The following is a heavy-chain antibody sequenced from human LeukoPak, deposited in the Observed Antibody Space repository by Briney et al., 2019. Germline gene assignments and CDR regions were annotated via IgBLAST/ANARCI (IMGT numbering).Heavy chain of an antibody. CDR2: LVYDERS. Sequence: GGSLRLSCAASGFTFSSYGMHWVRQAPGKGLEWVARLVYDERSDYANSVKGRFSISRDNSKNTLFLDMSDLRVEDTAVYYCARDLSAAFDFWGQGVLVTVSA. J-gene: IGHJ4*02. V-gene: IGHV3-30*03. D-gene: IGHD6-19*01. CDR3: ARDLSAAFDF. CDR1: GFTFSSYG.